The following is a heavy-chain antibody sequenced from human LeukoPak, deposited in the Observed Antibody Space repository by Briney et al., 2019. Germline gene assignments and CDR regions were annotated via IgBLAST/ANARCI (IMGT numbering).Heavy chain of an antibody. D-gene: IGHD5-12*01. CDR2: INPNSGGT. CDR3: AKSSAYSGYKVDY. V-gene: IGHV1-2*02. Sequence: ASVKVSCKASGYIFTGYYMHWVRQAPGQGLEWMGWINPNSGGTNYAQKFQGRVTMTRDTSISTAYMELSRLRSDDTAMYYCAKSSAYSGYKVDYWGQGSLVTVSS. J-gene: IGHJ4*02. CDR1: GYIFTGYY.